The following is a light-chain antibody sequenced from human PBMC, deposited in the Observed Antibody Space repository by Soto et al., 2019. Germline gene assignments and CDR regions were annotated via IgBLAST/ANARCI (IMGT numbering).Light chain of an antibody. Sequence: EIVLTQSPGTLSLSPGERATLSCRASQRITNNFLAWFQQKPGLAPRLLIHGASTRASGVPDRFSGGGSGTXFVLXISRLXPXXXXXXXXXXXXXSPFTFGQGTKLQIK. V-gene: IGKV3-20*01. J-gene: IGKJ2*01. CDR1: QRITNNF. CDR3: XXXXXSPFT. CDR2: GAS.